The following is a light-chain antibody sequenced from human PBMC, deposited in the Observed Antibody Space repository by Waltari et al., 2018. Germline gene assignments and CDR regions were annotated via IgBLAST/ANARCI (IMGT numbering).Light chain of an antibody. CDR2: EDI. Sequence: SYELTQPPSVSVSPGQTARNTCSGDALSKKYAYWYQQKSGQAPVLVIYEDIKRPTGIPERFSGSSSGTTATLTISGAHVDDEADYYCYSTDFSGHDRVFGGGTKLTIL. CDR1: ALSKKY. V-gene: IGLV3-10*01. CDR3: YSTDFSGHDRV. J-gene: IGLJ3*02.